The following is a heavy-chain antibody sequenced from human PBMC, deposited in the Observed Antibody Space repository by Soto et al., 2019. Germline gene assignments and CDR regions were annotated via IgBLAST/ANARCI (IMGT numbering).Heavy chain of an antibody. CDR1: GYSFSTYW. CDR3: ARQIYDSDTDPNFQYYYYS. Sequence: PGESLKISCKGSGYSFSTYWIGWVRQMPGKGLEWMGNIYFGDSKTNYSPSFQGQVTLSVDRSINTAYLQWSSLKASDTAMYYCARQIYDSDTDPNFQYYYYSWAQRTSVTVSS. J-gene: IGHJ4*02. D-gene: IGHD3-22*01. V-gene: IGHV5-51*01. CDR2: IYFGDSKT.